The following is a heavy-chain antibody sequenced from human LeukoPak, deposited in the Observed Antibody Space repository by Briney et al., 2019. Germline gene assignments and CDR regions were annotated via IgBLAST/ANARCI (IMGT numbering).Heavy chain of an antibody. CDR3: ATSALDY. V-gene: IGHV3-30*03. J-gene: IGHJ4*02. Sequence: GGSLRLSCGASGFTFSSYGTHWVRQAPGKGLEWVAVISDDGKTTYYADSVKGRFTISRDNAKNSLYLQMNSLRAEDTAVYYCATSALDYWGQRTLVTVSS. CDR1: GFTFSSYG. CDR2: ISDDGKTT.